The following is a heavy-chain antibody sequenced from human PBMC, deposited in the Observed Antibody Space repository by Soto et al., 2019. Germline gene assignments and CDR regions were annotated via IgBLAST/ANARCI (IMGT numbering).Heavy chain of an antibody. CDR2: ISNDGSNK. D-gene: IGHD2-15*01. J-gene: IGHJ6*02. V-gene: IGHV3-30*18. Sequence: HPVGSLRLSCAASGFTFNNYGMNWVRQAPGKGLEWVAIISNDGSNKYYIESVRGRFTISRDNSKNMLFLQMNSLRVEDTAVYFCTKDGRFDSDGSLYYYYYGMDVWGQGTTVTVSS. CDR3: TKDGRFDSDGSLYYYYYGMDV. CDR1: GFTFNNYG.